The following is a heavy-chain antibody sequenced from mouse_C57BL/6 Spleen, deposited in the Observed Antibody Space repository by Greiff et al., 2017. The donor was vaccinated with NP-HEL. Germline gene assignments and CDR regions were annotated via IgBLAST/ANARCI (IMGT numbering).Heavy chain of an antibody. CDR1: GYSITSDY. CDR3: ARRTGAGTASGFDD. CDR2: ISYSGST. Sequence: EVMLVESGPGLAKPSQTLSLTCSVTGYSITSDYWNWIRKFPGNKLEYMGYISYSGSTYYNPSLKSRISITRDTSKNQYYLQLNSVTTEDTATYCCARRTGAGTASGFDDWGQGTTLTVAS. J-gene: IGHJ2*01. D-gene: IGHD4-1*01. V-gene: IGHV3-8*01.